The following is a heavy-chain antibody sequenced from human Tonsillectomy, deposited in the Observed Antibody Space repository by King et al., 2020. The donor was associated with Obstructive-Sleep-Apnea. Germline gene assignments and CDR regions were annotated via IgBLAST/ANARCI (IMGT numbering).Heavy chain of an antibody. CDR2: IESKTDGGTA. CDR3: TSGPSSYCYDSRAYWPLVH. Sequence: VQLVESGGGLVKPGGSLRLSCSASGFSFSNAWMSWVRQAPGKGLEWVGRIESKTDGGTADYAAPVKGRFTISRDDSKNTLYLQMNSLKTEETAVYYCTSGPSSYCYDSRAYWPLVHWGQGTLVTVSS. V-gene: IGHV3-15*04. D-gene: IGHD3-22*01. J-gene: IGHJ4*02. CDR1: GFSFSNAW.